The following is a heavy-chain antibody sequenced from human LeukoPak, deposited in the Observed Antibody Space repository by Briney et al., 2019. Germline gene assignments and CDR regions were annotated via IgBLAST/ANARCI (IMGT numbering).Heavy chain of an antibody. CDR2: INSDGSST. Sequence: GGSLRLSCAASGFTFSSYWMHWVRQAPGKGLVWVSRINSDGSSTSYADSVKGRFTISRDNAKNTLYLQMNSLRAEDTAVYYCARAESGWYGYFDLWGRGTLVTVSS. CDR1: GFTFSSYW. V-gene: IGHV3-74*01. J-gene: IGHJ2*01. D-gene: IGHD6-19*01. CDR3: ARAESGWYGYFDL.